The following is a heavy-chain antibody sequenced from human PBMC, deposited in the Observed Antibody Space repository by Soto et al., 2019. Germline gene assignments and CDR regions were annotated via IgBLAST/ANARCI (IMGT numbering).Heavy chain of an antibody. J-gene: IGHJ3*02. CDR3: ARQLRGYSGYGRNDAFDI. Sequence: SETLSLTCTVSGGSISSYYWSWIRQPPGKGLEWIGYIYYSGSTNYNPSLKSRVTISVDTSKNQFSLKLSSVTAADTAVYYCARQLRGYSGYGRNDAFDIWGQGTMVTVSS. CDR2: IYYSGST. D-gene: IGHD5-12*01. V-gene: IGHV4-59*08. CDR1: GGSISSYY.